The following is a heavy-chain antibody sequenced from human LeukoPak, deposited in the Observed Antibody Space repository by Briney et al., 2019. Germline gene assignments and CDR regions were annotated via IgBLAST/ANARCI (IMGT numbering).Heavy chain of an antibody. Sequence: PSETLSLTCAVSGGSISSSNWWGWVRQPPGKGLEWIGEIYHSGSTNYNPSLKSRVTISVDKSKNQFSLKLSSVTAADTAVYYCARDLRGYSSSSFFSWGQGTLVTVSS. D-gene: IGHD6-6*01. J-gene: IGHJ4*02. CDR2: IYHSGST. CDR3: ARDLRGYSSSSFFS. CDR1: GGSISSSNW. V-gene: IGHV4-4*02.